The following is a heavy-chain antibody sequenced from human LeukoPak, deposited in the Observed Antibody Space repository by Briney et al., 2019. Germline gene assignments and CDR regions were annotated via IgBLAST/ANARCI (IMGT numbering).Heavy chain of an antibody. V-gene: IGHV3-30*02. J-gene: IGHJ4*02. Sequence: GGSLRLSCGASGFVFDTHDMHWVRQAPGKGLEWVAFIRSDGYHTYYADSVKGRFTISRDNAKNTVYLQMNNLRGEDTALYYCSKAGDTNYYRHGDYWGQGTLVTVSS. CDR1: GFVFDTHD. CDR3: SKAGDTNYYRHGDY. D-gene: IGHD4-11*01. CDR2: IRSDGYHT.